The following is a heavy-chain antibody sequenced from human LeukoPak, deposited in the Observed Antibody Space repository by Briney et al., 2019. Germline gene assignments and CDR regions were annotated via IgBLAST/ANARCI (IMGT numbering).Heavy chain of an antibody. CDR2: IYSGGST. J-gene: IGHJ4*02. Sequence: GGSLRLSCAASGFTVSSNYMSWVRQAPGKGLEWVSVIYSGGSTYYADSVKGRFTISRDNSKNTLYLQMNSLRAEDTAVYYCARVGATLVLHLDYWGQGTLVTVSS. CDR3: ARVGATLVLHLDY. CDR1: GFTVSSNY. V-gene: IGHV3-53*01. D-gene: IGHD1-26*01.